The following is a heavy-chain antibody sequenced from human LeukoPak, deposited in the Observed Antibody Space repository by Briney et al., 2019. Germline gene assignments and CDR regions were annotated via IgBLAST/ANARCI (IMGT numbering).Heavy chain of an antibody. CDR1: GFTFSSYG. J-gene: IGHJ4*02. V-gene: IGHV3-30*18. D-gene: IGHD3-10*01. CDR2: ISYDGSNK. CDR3: AKDGYGSGSYRHFDY. Sequence: GRSLRLSCAASGFTFSSYGMHWVRQAPGKGLEWVAVISYDGSNKYYADSVKGRFTISRDNSKNTLYLQMNSLRAEDTAVYYCAKDGYGSGSYRHFDYWGQGTLVTVSS.